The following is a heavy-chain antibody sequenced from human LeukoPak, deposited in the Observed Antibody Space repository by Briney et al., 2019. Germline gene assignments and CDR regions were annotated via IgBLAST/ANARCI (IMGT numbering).Heavy chain of an antibody. Sequence: GGSLRLSCAASGFTFSSYAMSWVRQAPGKGLEWVSGIIGSGGKTYYADSVKGRFTISRDNSENTLYLRVNSLRAEDTAVYYCATGGRYDLDYFNYWGQGTLVTVSS. V-gene: IGHV3-23*01. CDR1: GFTFSSYA. CDR2: IIGSGGKT. CDR3: ATGGRYDLDYFNY. J-gene: IGHJ4*02. D-gene: IGHD3-3*01.